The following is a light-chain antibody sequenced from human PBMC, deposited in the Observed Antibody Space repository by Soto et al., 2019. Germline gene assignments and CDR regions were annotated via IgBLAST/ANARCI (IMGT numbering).Light chain of an antibody. CDR2: GAS. Sequence: EIVLTQSPGTLSLSLGERAALSCRASQSVSSRYLAWYQQKPGQAPRLLIYGASSRASGIPDRFSGSGSGTDFTLTISRLEPEDFAVYYCQQYGSSGTFGQGTKVDIK. J-gene: IGKJ1*01. V-gene: IGKV3-20*01. CDR3: QQYGSSGT. CDR1: QSVSSRY.